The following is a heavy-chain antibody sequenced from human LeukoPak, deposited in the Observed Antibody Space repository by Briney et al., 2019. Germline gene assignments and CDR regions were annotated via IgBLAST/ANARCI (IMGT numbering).Heavy chain of an antibody. V-gene: IGHV3-66*04. J-gene: IGHJ3*02. CDR2: IYSGGST. D-gene: IGHD3-10*01. CDR1: GFTFSSYA. Sequence: GGSLRLSCAASGFTFSSYAMSWVRQAPGKGLEWVSVIYSGGSTYYADSVKGRFTISRDNSKNTLYLQMNSLRAEDTAVYYCARQMYYYGSGSPHDAFDIWGQGTMVTVSS. CDR3: ARQMYYYGSGSPHDAFDI.